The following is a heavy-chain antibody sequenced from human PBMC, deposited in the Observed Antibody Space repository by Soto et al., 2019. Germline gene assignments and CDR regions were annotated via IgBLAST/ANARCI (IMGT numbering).Heavy chain of an antibody. V-gene: IGHV4-31*03. D-gene: IGHD1-26*01. CDR3: ARGSEVGATLFDY. Sequence: QVQLQESGPGLLKPSQTLSLTCTVSGGSISSGGYYWSWIRQHPGKGLEWIGYIYYSGSTYYNPSLKSRVTISVDTSKNQFSLKLSSVTAADTAVYYCARGSEVGATLFDYWGQGTLVTVSS. J-gene: IGHJ4*02. CDR1: GGSISSGGYY. CDR2: IYYSGST.